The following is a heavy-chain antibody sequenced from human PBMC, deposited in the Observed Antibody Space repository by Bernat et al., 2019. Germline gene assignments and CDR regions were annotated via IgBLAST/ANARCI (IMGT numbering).Heavy chain of an antibody. D-gene: IGHD3-3*01. J-gene: IGHJ5*02. CDR1: GISFSSYG. CDR3: TKEGYDFWGRCDRVFNWLDP. CDR2: ISHDGNNK. V-gene: IGHV3-30*18. Sequence: QVQLVESGGGVVQPGRSLRLSCASSGISFSSYGMHWVRQAPGKGLEWVALISHDGNNKYYADSVKGRFTISRDNSENTLYLHMNSLRPEDTAVYYCTKEGYDFWGRCDRVFNWLDPWGQGTLVTVSS.